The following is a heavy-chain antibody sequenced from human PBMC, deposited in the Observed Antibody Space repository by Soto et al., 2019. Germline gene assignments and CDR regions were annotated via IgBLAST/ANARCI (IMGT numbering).Heavy chain of an antibody. CDR3: VKVHGDYYHAFGF. CDR1: GFSFRSHA. Sequence: EEQLLESGGGLKQPGGSLRLSCAASGFSFRSHAMSWVRQAPGKGLEWVSTIISSGSITYYADSVKGRFTISRDNSKDTLYLEMNSLGGEDTAVYFCVKVHGDYYHAFGFWGQGTMVTVSS. J-gene: IGHJ3*01. CDR2: IISSGSIT. D-gene: IGHD4-17*01. V-gene: IGHV3-23*01.